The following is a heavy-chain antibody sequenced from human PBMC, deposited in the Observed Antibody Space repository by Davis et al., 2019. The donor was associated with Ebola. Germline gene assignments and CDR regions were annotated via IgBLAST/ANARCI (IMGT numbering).Heavy chain of an antibody. CDR2: IYPGDSDT. CDR3: ARGYEKDWFDP. V-gene: IGHV5-51*01. Sequence: GGSLRLSCKGSGFDFTKYWIAWVRQMPGKGLEWMGIIYPGDSDTRYSPSFQGQVTISADKSISTAYLQWSSLKASDTAMYYCARGYEKDWFDPWGQGTLVTVSS. CDR1: GFDFTKYW. D-gene: IGHD1-1*01. J-gene: IGHJ5*02.